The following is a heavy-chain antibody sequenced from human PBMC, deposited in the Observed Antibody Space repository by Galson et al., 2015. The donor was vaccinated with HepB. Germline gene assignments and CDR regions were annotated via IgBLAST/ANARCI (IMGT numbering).Heavy chain of an antibody. CDR3: ARTPRTRTHFYYGMDV. Sequence: PALVKPTQTLTLTCTFSGFSLTTTGMCVTWVRQSPGRALEWLALIDWEDDKYYTTPLKTRLTTSKDTSKNQVVLTMTNMDPVDTATYFCARTPRTRTHFYYGMDVWGQGTTVTCSS. V-gene: IGHV2-70*20. CDR2: IDWEDDK. D-gene: IGHD1-1*01. J-gene: IGHJ6*02. CDR1: GFSLTTTGMC.